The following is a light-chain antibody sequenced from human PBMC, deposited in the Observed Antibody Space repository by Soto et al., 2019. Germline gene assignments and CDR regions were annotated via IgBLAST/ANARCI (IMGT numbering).Light chain of an antibody. CDR3: QQHANWPLT. CDR1: QSVSSSY. Sequence: EIVLTQSPGTPSLSPGERATLSCRASQSVSSSYLAWYQQKPGQAPGLLIYEASTRATGIPARFSGSGSGTDFTLTISSLEPEDFAVHYCQQHANWPLTFGGGTKVDIK. CDR2: EAS. J-gene: IGKJ4*01. V-gene: IGKV3D-20*02.